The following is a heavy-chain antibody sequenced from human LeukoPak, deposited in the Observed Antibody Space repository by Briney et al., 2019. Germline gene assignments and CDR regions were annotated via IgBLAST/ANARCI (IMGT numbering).Heavy chain of an antibody. V-gene: IGHV3-33*01. CDR1: GFTFSNYD. D-gene: IGHD1-7*01. J-gene: IGHJ3*02. CDR2: IWFDGSNK. CDR3: ARRRELLRGAFDM. Sequence: GRSLRLSCAASGFTFSNYDMHWVRQAPGKGLEWVAVIWFDGSNKFYADSVKGRFTISRDNSKNTLYLQMNSLRAEDTAVYYCARRRELLRGAFDMWGQGTMVTVSS.